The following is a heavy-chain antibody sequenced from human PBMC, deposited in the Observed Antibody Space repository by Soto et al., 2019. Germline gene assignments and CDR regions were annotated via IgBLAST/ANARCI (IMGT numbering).Heavy chain of an antibody. J-gene: IGHJ5*02. CDR2: INYSGST. Sequence: SETLSLTCAVYGGSFSGYYWSWIRQPPGKGLEWIGEINYSGSTNYNPSLKSRVTISVDRSKNQFSLKLSSVTAADTAVYYCVGSIGAFWFDPWGQGTLVTVSS. CDR1: GGSFSGYY. V-gene: IGHV4-34*01. CDR3: VGSIGAFWFDP. D-gene: IGHD5-12*01.